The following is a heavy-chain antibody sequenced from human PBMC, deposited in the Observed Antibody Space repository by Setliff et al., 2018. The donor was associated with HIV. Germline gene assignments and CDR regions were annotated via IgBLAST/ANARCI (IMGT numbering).Heavy chain of an antibody. CDR2: INPNSGGT. CDR3: SRGDIVVVTADALLNYYYSVMDV. Sequence: ASVKVACKASGYTFTGYYMHWVRQDHGQGLEWMGWINPNSGGTHYAQKFQGWVTMNRDTSISTAYMELSRLRSEDTAVYYCSRGDIVVVTADALLNYYYSVMDVCCQGTTVTVSS. V-gene: IGHV1-2*04. CDR1: GYTFTGYY. J-gene: IGHJ6*02. D-gene: IGHD2-21*02.